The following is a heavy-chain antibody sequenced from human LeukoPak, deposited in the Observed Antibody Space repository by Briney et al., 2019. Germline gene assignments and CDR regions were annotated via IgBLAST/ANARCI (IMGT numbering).Heavy chain of an antibody. CDR2: ISGSGGST. D-gene: IGHD6-6*01. CDR1: GNYW. V-gene: IGHV3-23*01. Sequence: GGSLRLPCAASGNYWMHWVRQAPGKGLEWVSAISGSGGSTYYADSVKGRFTISRDNSKNTLYLQMNSLRAEDTAVYYCAKGEPSIRRGFFDYWGQGTLVTVSS. J-gene: IGHJ4*02. CDR3: AKGEPSIRRGFFDY.